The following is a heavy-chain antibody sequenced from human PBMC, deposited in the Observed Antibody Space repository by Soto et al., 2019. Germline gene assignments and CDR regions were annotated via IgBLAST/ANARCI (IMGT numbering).Heavy chain of an antibody. CDR2: ISGSGGST. D-gene: IGHD3-3*01. V-gene: IGHV3-23*01. Sequence: EVQLLESGGGLVQPGGSLRLSCAASGFTFSSYAMSWVRQAPGKGLEWVSAISGSGGSTYYADSVKGRFTISRDNSKNKRYLQMSRLRAEDTAVYYWSKAHDFWRGYFGAWGQGTLVTVSS. J-gene: IGHJ4*02. CDR3: SKAHDFWRGYFGA. CDR1: GFTFSSYA.